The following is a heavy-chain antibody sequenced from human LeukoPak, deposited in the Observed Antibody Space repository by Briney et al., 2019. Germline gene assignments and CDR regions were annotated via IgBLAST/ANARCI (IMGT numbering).Heavy chain of an antibody. Sequence: GGSLPLSCPACGLSFSTCLMHWLRQAPGKGLVWVSRITPPGDNTNYADSVRGRFTVSRDNAKNTLYLQMNSLRAEDTAIYFCARDLGNNPAADLDAFDLWGQGTMVTVSS. CDR1: GLSFSTCL. CDR2: ITPPGDNT. CDR3: ARDLGNNPAADLDAFDL. J-gene: IGHJ3*01. D-gene: IGHD1-14*01. V-gene: IGHV3-74*01.